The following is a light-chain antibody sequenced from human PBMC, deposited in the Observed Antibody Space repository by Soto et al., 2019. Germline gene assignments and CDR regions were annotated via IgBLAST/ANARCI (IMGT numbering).Light chain of an antibody. J-gene: IGKJ1*01. V-gene: IGKV1-8*01. CDR3: QQYYSYPWT. CDR2: AAS. Sequence: AIRMTQSPSSLSASTGDRVTITCRASQGISSYLAWYQQKPGKPPKLLIYAASTLQSGVPSRFSGSGSGRDFTLTISCLQSEDFATYYCQQYYSYPWTVGQGTKVEIK. CDR1: QGISSY.